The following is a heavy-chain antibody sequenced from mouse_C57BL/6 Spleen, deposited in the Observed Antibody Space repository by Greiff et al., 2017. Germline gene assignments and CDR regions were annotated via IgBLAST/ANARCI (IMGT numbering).Heavy chain of an antibody. J-gene: IGHJ2*01. Sequence: VQLQQSGAELMKPGASVKLSCKATGYTFTGYWIEWVKQRPGHGLEWIGEIFPGSGSTIYNEKFKGKATFTADTSSNTAYMQLSSLTTEDSAIYYCAREILRSFFDYWGQGTTLTVSS. V-gene: IGHV1-9*01. CDR3: AREILRSFFDY. CDR2: IFPGSGST. CDR1: GYTFTGYW. D-gene: IGHD1-1*01.